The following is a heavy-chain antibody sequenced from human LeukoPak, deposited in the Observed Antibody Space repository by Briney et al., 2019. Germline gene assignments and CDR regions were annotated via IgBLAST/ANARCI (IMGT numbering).Heavy chain of an antibody. D-gene: IGHD2-15*01. V-gene: IGHV4-34*01. CDR3: AREHCSGGSCYSIYYYYYMDV. Sequence: SETLSLTCAVYGGSFSGYYCRWIRQPPGKGLEWIGEINHRGSTNYNPSLKSRVTISVDTSKNQFSLKLSSVTAADTAVYYCAREHCSGGSCYSIYYYYYMDVWGKGTTVTVSS. CDR1: GGSFSGYY. J-gene: IGHJ6*03. CDR2: INHRGST.